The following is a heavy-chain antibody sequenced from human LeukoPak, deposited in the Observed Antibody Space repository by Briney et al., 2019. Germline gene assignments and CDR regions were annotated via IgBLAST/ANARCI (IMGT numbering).Heavy chain of an antibody. D-gene: IGHD3-22*01. Sequence: ASVKVSCKASGYTFTSYAMNWVRQAPGQGLEWMGWINTNTGNPTYAQGFTGRFVFSLDTSVSTAYLQISSLKAEDTAVYYCAREGQPYYYDSSGYPDYWGQGTLVTVSS. CDR3: AREGQPYYYDSSGYPDY. CDR1: GYTFTSYA. V-gene: IGHV7-4-1*02. J-gene: IGHJ4*02. CDR2: INTNTGNP.